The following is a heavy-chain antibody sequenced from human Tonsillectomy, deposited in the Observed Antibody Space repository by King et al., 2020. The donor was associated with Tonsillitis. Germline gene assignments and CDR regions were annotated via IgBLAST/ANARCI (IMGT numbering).Heavy chain of an antibody. Sequence: QLVQSGAEVKKPGSSVRVSCKASGGTLSSDAFSWVRQAPGQGLEWMGGIIPIFGTAKYAQKFQGRVTITADESTSTVDMDLSSLRSEDTAVYYCARGPVVVAKSYYYYMDVWGKGTTVTVAS. CDR3: ARGPVVVAKSYYYYMDV. J-gene: IGHJ6*03. CDR1: GGTLSSDA. V-gene: IGHV1-69*01. CDR2: IIPIFGTA. D-gene: IGHD2-15*01.